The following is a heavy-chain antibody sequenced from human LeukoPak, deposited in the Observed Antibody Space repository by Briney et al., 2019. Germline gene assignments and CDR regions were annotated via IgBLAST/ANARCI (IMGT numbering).Heavy chain of an antibody. V-gene: IGHV4-39*07. J-gene: IGHJ4*02. Sequence: PSETLSLTCTVSGGSISSSSYYWGWIRQPPGKGLEWIGSIYYSGNTYYNPSLKSRVTISVDTSKNQFSLKLSSVTAADTAVYYCARTLYSQVSLLQLYYFDYWGQGTLVTVSS. CDR3: ARTLYSQVSLLQLYYFDY. CDR1: GGSISSSSYY. D-gene: IGHD2-15*01. CDR2: IYYSGNT.